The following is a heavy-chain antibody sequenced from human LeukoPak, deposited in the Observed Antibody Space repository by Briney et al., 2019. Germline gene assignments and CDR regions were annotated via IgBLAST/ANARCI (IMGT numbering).Heavy chain of an antibody. Sequence: SETLSLTCTVSGYSISSGYYWGWIRQPPGKGLEWIGSIYHSGSTYYNPSLKSRVTISVDTSKNQFSLKLSSVTAADTAVYYCARDQQLVGVDYWGQGTLVTVSS. CDR3: ARDQQLVGVDY. V-gene: IGHV4-38-2*02. D-gene: IGHD6-13*01. CDR2: IYHSGST. CDR1: GYSISSGYY. J-gene: IGHJ4*02.